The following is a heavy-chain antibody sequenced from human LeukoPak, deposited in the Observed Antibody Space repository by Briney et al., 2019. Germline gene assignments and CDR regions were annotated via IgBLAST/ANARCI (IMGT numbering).Heavy chain of an antibody. CDR1: GFTFSSYA. CDR2: ISGSGGST. D-gene: IGHD3-22*01. Sequence: GASLRLSCAASGFTFSSYAMSWVRQAPGKGLEWVSAISGSGGSTYYADSVKGRFTISRDNSKNTLYLQMNSLRAEDTAVYYCAKDVYDSSGYYFDYWGQGTLVTVSS. CDR3: AKDVYDSSGYYFDY. V-gene: IGHV3-23*01. J-gene: IGHJ4*02.